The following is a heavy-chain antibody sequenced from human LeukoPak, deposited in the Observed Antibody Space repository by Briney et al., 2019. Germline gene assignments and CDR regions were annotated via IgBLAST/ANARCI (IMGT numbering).Heavy chain of an antibody. V-gene: IGHV5-51*01. J-gene: IGHJ6*03. CDR2: IYPGDSDT. CDR3: ARQSSSYCGGDCPGDYMDV. Sequence: KPGESLKISCKGSGYSFTSYWIGWVRQMPGKGLEWMGIIYPGDSDTRYSPSFQGQVTISADKSISTAYLQWSSLKASDTAMYYCARQSSSYCGGDCPGDYMDVWGKGTTVTVSS. CDR1: GYSFTSYW. D-gene: IGHD2-21*01.